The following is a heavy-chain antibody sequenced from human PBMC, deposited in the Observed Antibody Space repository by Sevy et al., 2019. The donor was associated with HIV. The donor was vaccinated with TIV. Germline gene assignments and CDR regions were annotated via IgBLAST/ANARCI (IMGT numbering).Heavy chain of an antibody. CDR2: INHSGST. D-gene: IGHD2-8*02. CDR3: ARGPGLPAYCTCGVCYMSHAPSADYYYYGMDV. V-gene: IGHV4-34*01. J-gene: IGHJ6*02. CDR1: GGSFSGYY. Sequence: SETLSLTCAVYGGSFSGYYWSWIRQPPGKGLEWIGEINHSGSTNYNPSLKSRVTISVDTSKNQFSLKLSSVTAADTAVYYCARGPGLPAYCTCGVCYMSHAPSADYYYYGMDVWGQGTTVTVSS.